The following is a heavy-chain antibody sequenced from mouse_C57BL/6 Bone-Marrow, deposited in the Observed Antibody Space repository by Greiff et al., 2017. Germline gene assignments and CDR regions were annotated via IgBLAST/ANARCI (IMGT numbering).Heavy chain of an antibody. CDR1: GYSFTDYN. CDR3: ARDYYGSSYDGYCDV. J-gene: IGHJ1*03. Sequence: EVQLQQSGPELVKPGASVKISCKASGYSFTDYNMNWVKQSPGQSLEWIGVINPNYGTTSYNQKFKGKATLTVDKSSSTAYMQLNSLTSEDSAVYYCARDYYGSSYDGYCDVWGTGTTVTVSS. D-gene: IGHD1-1*01. CDR2: INPNYGTT. V-gene: IGHV1-39*01.